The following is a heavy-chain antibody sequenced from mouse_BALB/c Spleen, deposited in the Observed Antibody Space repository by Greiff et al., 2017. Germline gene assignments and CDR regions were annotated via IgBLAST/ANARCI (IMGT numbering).Heavy chain of an antibody. CDR1: GYTFPDYN. J-gene: IGHJ1*01. Sequence: VQLQPSGPELVKPGASVKISCKASGYTFPDYNMHWVKQSHGKSLEWIGYIYPYNGGTGYNQKFKSKATLTVDNSSSTAYMELRSLTSEDSAVYYCARRYDYDEYFDVWGAGTTVTVSS. CDR3: ARRYDYDEYFDV. D-gene: IGHD2-4*01. V-gene: IGHV1S29*02. CDR2: IYPYNGGT.